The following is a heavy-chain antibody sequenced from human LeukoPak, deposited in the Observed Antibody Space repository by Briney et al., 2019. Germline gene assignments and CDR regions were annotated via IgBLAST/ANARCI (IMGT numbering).Heavy chain of an antibody. Sequence: PSQTLSLTCTVSGGSISSGDYYWSWIRQPPGKGLEWIGEINHSGSTNYNPSLKSRVTISVDTSRNQFSLKLSSVTAADTAVYYCARGPRLRWRDYWGQGTLVTVSS. V-gene: IGHV4-30-4*01. CDR3: ARGPRLRWRDY. CDR2: INHSGST. D-gene: IGHD4-23*01. J-gene: IGHJ4*02. CDR1: GGSISSGDYY.